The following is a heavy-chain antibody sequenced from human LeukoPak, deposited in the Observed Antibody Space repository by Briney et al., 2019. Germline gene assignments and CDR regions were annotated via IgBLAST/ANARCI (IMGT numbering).Heavy chain of an antibody. CDR2: IYYSGST. J-gene: IGHJ4*02. D-gene: IGHD3-22*01. Sequence: SETLSLTRTVSGGSISSSSYYWGWIRQPPGKGLEWIGSIYYSGSTYYNPSLKSRVTISVDTSKNQFSLKLSSVTAADTAVYYCGTSDYYDSSGYYYGNYWGQGTLVTVSS. V-gene: IGHV4-39*01. CDR3: GTSDYYDSSGYYYGNY. CDR1: GGSISSSSYY.